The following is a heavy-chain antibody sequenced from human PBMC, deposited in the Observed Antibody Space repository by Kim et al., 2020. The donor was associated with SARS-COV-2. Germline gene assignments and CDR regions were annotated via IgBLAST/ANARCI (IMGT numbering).Heavy chain of an antibody. V-gene: IGHV3-11*05. D-gene: IGHD6-13*01. Sequence: DAVKGRVTLSRDNAKNSVYLEINSLRAGDTAVYYCARVGSGGSAWYYFDYWGQGTLVTVSS. CDR3: ARVGSGGSAWYYFDY. J-gene: IGHJ4*02.